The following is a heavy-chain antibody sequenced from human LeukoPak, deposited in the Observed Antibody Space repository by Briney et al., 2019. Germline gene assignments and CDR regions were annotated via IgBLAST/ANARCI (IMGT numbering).Heavy chain of an antibody. CDR3: ARDQGTTLTSYAFDI. D-gene: IGHD4-17*01. CDR2: IKHDGSET. J-gene: IGHJ3*02. V-gene: IGHV3-7*01. Sequence: GGSLRLSCVASGFTFSTYWMTWVRQVPGKGLERVANIKHDGSETHYAASVKGRFTISRDNAKKSLYLQMNSLRAEDTAVYSCARDQGTTLTSYAFDIWGQGTMVTVSS. CDR1: GFTFSTYW.